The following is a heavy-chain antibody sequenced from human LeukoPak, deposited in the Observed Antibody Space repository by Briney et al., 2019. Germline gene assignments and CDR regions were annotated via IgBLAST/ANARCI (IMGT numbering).Heavy chain of an antibody. CDR1: GFTFSSYS. J-gene: IGHJ4*02. Sequence: GSLRLSCAASGFTFSSYSMNWVRQAPGKGLEWIGEINHSGSTNYNPSLKSRVTISVDTSKNQFSLKLSSVTAADTAVYYCARENISVSWGQGTLVTVSS. D-gene: IGHD4-17*01. V-gene: IGHV4-34*01. CDR3: ARENISVS. CDR2: INHSGST.